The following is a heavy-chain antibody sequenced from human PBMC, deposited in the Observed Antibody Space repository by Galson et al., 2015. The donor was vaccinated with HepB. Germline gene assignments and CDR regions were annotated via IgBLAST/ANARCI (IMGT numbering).Heavy chain of an antibody. CDR1: GFTFSSYS. D-gene: IGHD2-15*01. J-gene: IGHJ3*01. V-gene: IGHV3-21*01. CDR3: ARAFMDGGGWGFFPYP. Sequence: SLRLSCAASGFTFSSYSMNWVRQAPGKGLEWVSSISSSSSYIYYADSVKGRFTISRDNAKNSLYLQMNSLRAEDTAVYYCARAFMDGGGWGFFPYPWGQGTMVTVSS. CDR2: ISSSSSYI.